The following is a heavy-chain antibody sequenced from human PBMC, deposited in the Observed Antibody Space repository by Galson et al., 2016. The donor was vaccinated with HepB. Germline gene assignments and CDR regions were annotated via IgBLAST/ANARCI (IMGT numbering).Heavy chain of an antibody. CDR3: ARGYYYFWSGSRDLDC. Sequence: LSLTCTFSGGSISSGDYYWSWIRQPPGKGLEWIGYIYYSGSTYYNPSLKSRVTMSVDTSKNQFSLRLSSVTAADTAVYYCARGYYYFWSGSRDLDCWGQGTLVTVSS. J-gene: IGHJ4*02. V-gene: IGHV4-30-4*01. CDR2: IYYSGST. D-gene: IGHD3-3*01. CDR1: GGSISSGDYY.